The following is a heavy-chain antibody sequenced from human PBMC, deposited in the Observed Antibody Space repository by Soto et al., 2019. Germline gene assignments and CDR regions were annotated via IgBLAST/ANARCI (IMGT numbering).Heavy chain of an antibody. V-gene: IGHV3-23*01. Sequence: EVQLLESGGGLVQPGGSLRLSCAASGFTFSSYAMRWVRQAPGKGLEWVSAISGSGGSTYYADSVKGRFTISRDNSKNTLYRQMNSLRAEATAVYYCARRGSGSYYDYWGQGTLVTVSS. CDR3: ARRGSGSYYDY. D-gene: IGHD1-26*01. CDR2: ISGSGGST. J-gene: IGHJ4*02. CDR1: GFTFSSYA.